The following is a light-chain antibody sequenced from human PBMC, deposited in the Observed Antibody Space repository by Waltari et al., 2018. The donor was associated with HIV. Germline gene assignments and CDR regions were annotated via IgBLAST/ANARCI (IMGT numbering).Light chain of an antibody. CDR2: SNH. V-gene: IGLV1-44*01. CDR3: AAWDDSLNGRV. Sequence: QSVLTQPPSASGTPGQSVTISCSGSSPNIGSNPVNWYQQLPGTAPKLLIYSNHQRPSGVPDRFSGSKSGTSASLAISGLQSEDEADYYCAAWDDSLNGRVFGGGTKLTVL. CDR1: SPNIGSNP. J-gene: IGLJ3*02.